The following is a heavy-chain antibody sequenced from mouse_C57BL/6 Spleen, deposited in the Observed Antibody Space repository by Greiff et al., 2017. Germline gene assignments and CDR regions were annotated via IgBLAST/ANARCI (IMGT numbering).Heavy chain of an antibody. CDR1: GYTFTDYE. V-gene: IGHV1-15*01. CDR3: TGIREICAY. Sequence: LVESGAELVRPGASVTLSCKASGYTFTDYEMHWVKQTPVHGLEWIGAIDPETGGTAYNQKFKGKAILTADKSSSTAYMELRSLTSEDSAVYYCTGIREICAYWGQGTLVTVSA. J-gene: IGHJ3*01. D-gene: IGHD3-1*01. CDR2: IDPETGGT.